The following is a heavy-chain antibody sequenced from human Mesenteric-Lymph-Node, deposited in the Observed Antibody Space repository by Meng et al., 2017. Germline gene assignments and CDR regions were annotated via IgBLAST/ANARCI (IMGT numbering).Heavy chain of an antibody. V-gene: IGHV1-18*04. CDR2: ISAYNGNT. Sequence: ASVKVSCKASGYTFTGDYIHWVRQAPGQGLEWTGWISAYNGNTNYAQKLQGRVTMTTDTSTSTAYMELRSLRSDDTAVYYCARDPRDSSGWYNWLNDAFDIWGQGTMVTVSS. CDR3: ARDPRDSSGWYNWLNDAFDI. D-gene: IGHD6-19*01. CDR1: GYTFTGDY. J-gene: IGHJ3*02.